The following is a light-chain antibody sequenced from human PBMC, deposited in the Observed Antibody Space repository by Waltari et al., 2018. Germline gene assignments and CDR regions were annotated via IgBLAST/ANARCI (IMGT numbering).Light chain of an antibody. CDR1: TLTTTY. CDR3: CSTDSSTKHRV. Sequence: SYALTQPPSVSVSPGHTARINCSGDTLTTTYAYWYQQKSGQVPALVIFEDDKRPSGIPERFSGSSSGTVATLTINGAQVEDEADYYCCSTDSSTKHRVFGGGTKLTVL. CDR2: EDD. J-gene: IGLJ2*01. V-gene: IGLV3-10*01.